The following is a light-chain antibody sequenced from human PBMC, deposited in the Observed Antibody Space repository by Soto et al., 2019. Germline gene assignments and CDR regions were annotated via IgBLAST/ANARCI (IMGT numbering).Light chain of an antibody. J-gene: IGKJ2*01. CDR1: QRINKN. CDR2: TAS. Sequence: DIQMTQSPSSLSASVGDSVTIPCRASQRINKNLNWYQQRSGRAPRLLIHTASSFHSGVPSRFSGSGSGSDFTLTISSLQPEDFATYFCVHSFSTPYTFGQGTKVEIK. V-gene: IGKV1-39*01. CDR3: VHSFSTPYT.